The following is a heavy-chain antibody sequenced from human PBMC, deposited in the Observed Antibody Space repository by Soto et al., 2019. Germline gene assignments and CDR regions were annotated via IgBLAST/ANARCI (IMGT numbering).Heavy chain of an antibody. CDR3: ARPRIAADGRGNWTRTRSNWFDP. V-gene: IGHV4-34*01. J-gene: IGHJ5*02. CDR1: GGSFSGYY. Sequence: SETLSLTCAVYGGSFSGYYWSWIRQPPGKGLEWIGEINHSGSTNYNPSLKSRVTISVDTSKNQFSLKLSSVTAADTAVYYCARPRIAADGRGNWTRTRSNWFDPWGQGPLVTVSS. CDR2: INHSGST. D-gene: IGHD6-13*01.